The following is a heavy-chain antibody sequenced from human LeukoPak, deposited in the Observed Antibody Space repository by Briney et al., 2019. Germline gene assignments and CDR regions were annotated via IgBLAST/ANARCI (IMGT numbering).Heavy chain of an antibody. J-gene: IGHJ5*02. D-gene: IGHD2-15*01. CDR2: IYHSGST. CDR1: GYSISSGYY. V-gene: IGHV4-38-2*02. CDR3: AGAALVVAATPNWFDP. Sequence: SETLSLTCTVSGYSISSGYYWGWIRQPPGKGLEWIGSIYHSGSTYYNPSLKSRVTISVDTSKNQFSLKLSSVTAADTAVYYCAGAALVVAATPNWFDPWGQGTLVTVSS.